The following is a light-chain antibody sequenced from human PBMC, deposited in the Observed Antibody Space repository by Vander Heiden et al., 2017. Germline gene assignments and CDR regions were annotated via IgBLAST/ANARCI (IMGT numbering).Light chain of an antibody. CDR2: DAS. V-gene: IGKV1-33*01. Sequence: IQLTQSPSSLSASVGDRVTITCQASQDISNYLNWYQQKPGKVPKLLIYDASNLETGVPSRFSGSGSGTDFTFTISSLQPEDIATYYCQQYDNPPLTFGGGTKVEIK. CDR3: QQYDNPPLT. CDR1: QDISNY. J-gene: IGKJ4*01.